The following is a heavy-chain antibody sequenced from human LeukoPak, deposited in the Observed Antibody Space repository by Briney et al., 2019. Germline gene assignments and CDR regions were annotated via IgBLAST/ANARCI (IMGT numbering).Heavy chain of an antibody. CDR1: GFTFSSYS. J-gene: IGHJ3*02. D-gene: IGHD1-7*01. CDR3: ARVATGTTRAFDI. CDR2: ISSSSSYI. V-gene: IGHV3-21*01. Sequence: GGSLRLSRAASGFTFSSYSMNWVRQAPGKGLEWVSSISSSSSYIYYADSVKGRFTISRDNAKNSLYLQMNSLRAEDTAVYYCARVATGTTRAFDIWGQGTMVTVSS.